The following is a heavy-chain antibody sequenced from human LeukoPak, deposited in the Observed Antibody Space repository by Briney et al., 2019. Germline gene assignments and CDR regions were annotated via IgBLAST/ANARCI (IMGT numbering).Heavy chain of an antibody. CDR3: ARDKRFEGATGWY. D-gene: IGHD1-26*01. J-gene: IGHJ4*02. CDR2: ISYDGSNK. V-gene: IGHV3-30-3*01. CDR1: GFTFRSYA. Sequence: PGGSLRLSCAASGFTFRSYAMHWVRQAPGKGLEWVAVISYDGSNKYYADSVKGRFTISRDNSKNTLYLQMNSLRAEDTAVYYCARDKRFEGATGWYWGQGTLVTVSS.